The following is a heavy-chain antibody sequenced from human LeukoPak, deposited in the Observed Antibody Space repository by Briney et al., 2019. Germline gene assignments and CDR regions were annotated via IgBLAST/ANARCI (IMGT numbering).Heavy chain of an antibody. Sequence: SETLSLTCTVSGGSISSSSYYWGWIRQPPGKGLEWIGSIYYSGSTYYNQSLKSRVTISVDTSKNQFSLKLSSVTAADTAVYYCARGGYNLIFDYWGQGTLVTASS. D-gene: IGHD5-18*01. CDR2: IYYSGST. J-gene: IGHJ4*02. V-gene: IGHV4-39*07. CDR1: GGSISSSSYY. CDR3: ARGGYNLIFDY.